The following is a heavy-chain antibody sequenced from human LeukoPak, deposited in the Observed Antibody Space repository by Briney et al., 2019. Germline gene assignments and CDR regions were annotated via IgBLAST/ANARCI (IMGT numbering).Heavy chain of an antibody. CDR3: ARGDAYYDFWSGYSGNAFDI. J-gene: IGHJ3*02. D-gene: IGHD3-3*01. Sequence: GASVKVSCKASGGTFSSYAISWVRQATGQGLEWMGWMNPNSGNTGYAQKFQGRVTMTRNTSISTAYMELSSLRSEDTAVYYCARGDAYYDFWSGYSGNAFDIWGQGTMVTVSS. CDR1: GGTFSSYA. CDR2: MNPNSGNT. V-gene: IGHV1-8*02.